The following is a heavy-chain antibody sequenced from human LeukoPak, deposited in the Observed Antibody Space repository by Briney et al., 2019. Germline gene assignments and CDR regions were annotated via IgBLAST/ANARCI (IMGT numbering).Heavy chain of an antibody. Sequence: GGSLRLSCVASGFTFSPYNMHWVRQAPGKGLEWVSAISASSTYIYYADSVKGRFTVSRDNARDSLYLQMNSLRAEDTAVYYCARFYYYDSSGFDYWGQGTLVTVSS. CDR3: ARFYYYDSSGFDY. V-gene: IGHV3-21*01. CDR2: ISASSTYI. J-gene: IGHJ4*02. D-gene: IGHD3-22*01. CDR1: GFTFSPYN.